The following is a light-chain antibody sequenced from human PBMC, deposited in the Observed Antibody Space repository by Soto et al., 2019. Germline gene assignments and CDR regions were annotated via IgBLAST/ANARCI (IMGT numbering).Light chain of an antibody. CDR3: SSFSSITREV. CDR1: SSDVGGYSY. CDR2: EVS. J-gene: IGLJ2*01. Sequence: QSALTQPASVSGSPGQSITSSCTGTSSDVGGYSYVSWYQQHPGKTPKLMIYEVSNRPSGVSHRFSGSKSGNTASLTISGLQTEDEADYYCSSFSSITREVFGGGTKLTVL. V-gene: IGLV2-14*01.